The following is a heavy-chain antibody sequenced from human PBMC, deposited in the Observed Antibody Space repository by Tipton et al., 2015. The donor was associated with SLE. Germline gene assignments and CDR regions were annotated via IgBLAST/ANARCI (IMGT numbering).Heavy chain of an antibody. D-gene: IGHD3-10*01. CDR2: ISAYNGNT. J-gene: IGHJ4*02. CDR3: ARDPWYYGSGSPFDY. V-gene: IGHV1-18*01. CDR1: GYTFTSYG. Sequence: QLVQSGAEVKKPGASVKVPCKASGYTFTSYGISWVRQAPGQGLEWMGWISAYNGNTNYAQKLQGRVTMTTDTSTSTAYMELRSLRSDDTAVYYCARDPWYYGSGSPFDYWGQGTLVTVSS.